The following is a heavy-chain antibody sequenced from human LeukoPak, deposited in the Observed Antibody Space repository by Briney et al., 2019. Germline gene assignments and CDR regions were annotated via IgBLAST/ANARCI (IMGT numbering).Heavy chain of an antibody. V-gene: IGHV3-7*01. CDR1: GFTFSSYW. CDR2: IKQDGTAK. Sequence: PGGSPRLSCAASGFTFSSYWMSWVRQAPGKGLEWVANIKQDGTAKYYVDSVKGRFTISRDNAKNSLYLQMNSLRVEDTAVYYCARGDFYGSGTSFIDAFDIWGQGTMVTVSS. CDR3: ARGDFYGSGTSFIDAFDI. J-gene: IGHJ3*02. D-gene: IGHD3-10*01.